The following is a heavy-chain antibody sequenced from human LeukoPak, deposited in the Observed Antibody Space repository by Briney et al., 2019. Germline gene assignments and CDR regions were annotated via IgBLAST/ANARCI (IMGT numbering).Heavy chain of an antibody. CDR1: GFTFSSYA. CDR3: ATSRAYYYDSSGYYPDY. D-gene: IGHD3-22*01. CDR2: ISGSGGST. Sequence: GGSLRLSCAASGFTFSSYAMSWVRQAPGKGLEWVSAISGSGGSTYYADSVKGRFTISRDNSKNTLYLQMNSLRAEDTAVYYCATSRAYYYDSSGYYPDYWGQGTLVTVSS. J-gene: IGHJ4*02. V-gene: IGHV3-23*01.